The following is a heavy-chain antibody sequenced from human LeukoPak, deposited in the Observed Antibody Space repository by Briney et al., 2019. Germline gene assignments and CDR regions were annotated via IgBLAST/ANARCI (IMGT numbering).Heavy chain of an antibody. D-gene: IGHD6-6*01. CDR2: MWNDGSKK. Sequence: GGSLRLSCAASGFHFSSYGMHWVCQAPGKGLEWVAVMWNDGSKKYYADSVTGRFTISRDSSKNTLYLQMNSLRGEDTAVYYCARSRGGSSSGVGDNFGHWGQGTLVIVSS. V-gene: IGHV3-33*01. CDR1: GFHFSSYG. CDR3: ARSRGGSSSGVGDNFGH. J-gene: IGHJ4*02.